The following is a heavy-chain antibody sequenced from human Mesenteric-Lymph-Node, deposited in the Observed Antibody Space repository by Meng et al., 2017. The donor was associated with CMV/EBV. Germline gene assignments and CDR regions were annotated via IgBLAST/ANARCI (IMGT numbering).Heavy chain of an antibody. Sequence: GESLKISCAASGFTFSTYSMNWVRQAPGKGLEWVSSISSSSNYIYYTDSVKGRFTISRDNAKNSLYLQMNSLRAKDTAVYYCAREAHADFWTGYYFDYWGQGTLVTVSS. J-gene: IGHJ4*02. CDR3: AREAHADFWTGYYFDY. CDR2: ISSSSNYI. CDR1: GFTFSTYS. D-gene: IGHD3/OR15-3a*01. V-gene: IGHV3-21*04.